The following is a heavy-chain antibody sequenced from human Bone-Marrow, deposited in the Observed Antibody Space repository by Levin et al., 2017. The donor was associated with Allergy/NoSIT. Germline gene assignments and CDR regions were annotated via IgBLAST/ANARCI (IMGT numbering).Heavy chain of an antibody. Sequence: PGGSLRLSCAASGFTFSSYAMSWARQAPGKGLEWVSAISGSGGSTYYADSVKGRFTISRDNSKNTLYLQMNSLRAEDTAVYYCAKARWFGDLLGVDYWGQGTLVTVSS. V-gene: IGHV3-23*01. J-gene: IGHJ4*02. CDR3: AKARWFGDLLGVDY. D-gene: IGHD3-10*01. CDR2: ISGSGGST. CDR1: GFTFSSYA.